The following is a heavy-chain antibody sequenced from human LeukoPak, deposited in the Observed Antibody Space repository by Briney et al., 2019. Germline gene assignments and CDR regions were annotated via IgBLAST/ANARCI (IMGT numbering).Heavy chain of an antibody. D-gene: IGHD2-21*02. Sequence: ASVKVSCKASGYAFTTYYMHWLRRAPGQGLQWMGWINPSTGGTKYAENFQGRVTMTRDTSITTAYMELSRLTSDDTGVYYCARQYCGGDCYNPWGQGTLVIVAS. V-gene: IGHV1-2*02. CDR2: INPSTGGT. J-gene: IGHJ5*02. CDR1: GYAFTTYY. CDR3: ARQYCGGDCYNP.